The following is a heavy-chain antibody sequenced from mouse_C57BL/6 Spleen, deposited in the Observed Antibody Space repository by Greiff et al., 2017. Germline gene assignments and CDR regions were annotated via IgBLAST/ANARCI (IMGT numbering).Heavy chain of an antibody. Sequence: EVKVGETEGDIVQPGSSMKLSCTASGFTFSDYYMAWVRQVPEKGLEWVANINYDGSSTYYLDSLKSRFIISRDNAKNILYLQMSSLKSEDTDTYYCARGGWDDYYAMDYWGQGTSVTVSS. CDR3: ARGGWDDYYAMDY. V-gene: IGHV5-16*01. J-gene: IGHJ4*01. CDR2: INYDGSST. CDR1: GFTFSDYY. D-gene: IGHD4-1*01.